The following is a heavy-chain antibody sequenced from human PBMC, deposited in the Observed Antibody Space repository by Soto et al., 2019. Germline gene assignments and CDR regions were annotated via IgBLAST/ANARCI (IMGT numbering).Heavy chain of an antibody. Sequence: EVQLVQSGAEVKKPGASLRISCKGSGYSFTSYWISWVRQMPGKGLEWMGRIDPSDSYTNYSPSFQGHVTISADKSISTAYLQWSSLKASETAMYYCARQLGKYSSSSPFDYWGQGTLVTVSS. CDR2: IDPSDSYT. CDR1: GYSFTSYW. D-gene: IGHD6-6*01. J-gene: IGHJ4*01. CDR3: ARQLGKYSSSSPFDY. V-gene: IGHV5-10-1*03.